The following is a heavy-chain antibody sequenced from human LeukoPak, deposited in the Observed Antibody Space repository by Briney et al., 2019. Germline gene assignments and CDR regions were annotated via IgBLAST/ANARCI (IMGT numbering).Heavy chain of an antibody. CDR2: INYDGSEK. J-gene: IGHJ4*02. Sequence: PGGSLRLSCAASGFVFKNYWMSWVRQAPGKGLEWLANINYDGSEKYHVDSVKGRFTISRDNAKNSLYLQMNSLRVEDTAVYYCAKDYVSGDGYWDFDYWGQGIQVTVSS. CDR1: GFVFKNYW. CDR3: AKDYVSGDGYWDFDY. D-gene: IGHD5-24*01. V-gene: IGHV3-7*03.